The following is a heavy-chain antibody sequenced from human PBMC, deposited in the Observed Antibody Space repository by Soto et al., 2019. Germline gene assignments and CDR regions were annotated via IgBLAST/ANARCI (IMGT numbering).Heavy chain of an antibody. CDR3: ARSRGGYFGY. V-gene: IGHV4-59*01. D-gene: IGHD3-22*01. CDR2: IYYSGST. J-gene: IGHJ4*02. CDR1: GGSISSYY. Sequence: QVQLQESGPGLVKPSETLSLTCTVSGGSISSYYWSWIRQPPGKGLEWIGYIYYSGSTNYNPSLKRRVNISVDTSKNQFSLKLSSVTAADTAVYYCARSRGGYFGYWGQGTLVTVSS.